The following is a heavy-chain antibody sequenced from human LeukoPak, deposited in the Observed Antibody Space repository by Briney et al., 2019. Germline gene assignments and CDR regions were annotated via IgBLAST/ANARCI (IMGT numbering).Heavy chain of an antibody. CDR2: IYYSGST. Sequence: PSQTLSLTCTVSGGSISSGGYYWSWTRQHPGKGLEWIGYIYYSGSTYYNPSLKSRVTISVDTSKNQFSLKLSSVTAADTAVYYCARGNPGSYVFDYWGQGTLVTVSS. J-gene: IGHJ4*02. CDR1: GGSISSGGYY. V-gene: IGHV4-31*03. D-gene: IGHD1-26*01. CDR3: ARGNPGSYVFDY.